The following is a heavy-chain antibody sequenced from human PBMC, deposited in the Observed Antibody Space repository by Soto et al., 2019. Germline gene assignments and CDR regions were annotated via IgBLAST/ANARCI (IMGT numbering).Heavy chain of an antibody. V-gene: IGHV1-69*12. CDR2: IIPIFGTA. D-gene: IGHD1-26*01. Sequence: QVQLVQSGAEVKKPGSSVKVSCKASGGTFSSYAISWVRQAPGQGLEWMGGIIPIFGTADYAHTFQGRVTITADESTSTAYMELSSLRSEDTAVYYCASHTGSSPEGRYYYGMDVWGQGTTVTVSS. CDR3: ASHTGSSPEGRYYYGMDV. J-gene: IGHJ6*02. CDR1: GGTFSSYA.